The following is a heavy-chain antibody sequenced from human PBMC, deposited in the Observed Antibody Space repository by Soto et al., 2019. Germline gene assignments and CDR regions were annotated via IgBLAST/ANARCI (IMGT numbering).Heavy chain of an antibody. CDR1: GGSISSYY. CDR3: ARGRKVVAATPISYYYYYMDV. V-gene: IGHV4-59*01. Sequence: SETLSLTCTVSGGSISSYYWSWIRQPPGKGLEWIGYIYYSGSTNYNPSLKSRVTISVDTSKNQFSLKLSSVTAADTAVYYCARGRKVVAATPISYYYYYMDVWGKGTTVTVSS. D-gene: IGHD2-15*01. J-gene: IGHJ6*03. CDR2: IYYSGST.